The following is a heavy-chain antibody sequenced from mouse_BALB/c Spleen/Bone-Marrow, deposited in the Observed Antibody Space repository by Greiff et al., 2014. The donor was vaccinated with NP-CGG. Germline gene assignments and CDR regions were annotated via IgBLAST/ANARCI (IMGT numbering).Heavy chain of an antibody. V-gene: IGHV1-20*02. CDR2: INPYNSDS. Sequence: EVQLQQSGPEMVKPGASVKISCKASGYSFIGYFINWVMQSHGKSLEWIGRINPYNSDSVYNQKFRGKATLTVDKSSSTAHMELRSLSSVDSAVYYCSRGGDYWGQGTTLTVSS. CDR3: SRGGDY. J-gene: IGHJ2*01. CDR1: GYSFIGYF.